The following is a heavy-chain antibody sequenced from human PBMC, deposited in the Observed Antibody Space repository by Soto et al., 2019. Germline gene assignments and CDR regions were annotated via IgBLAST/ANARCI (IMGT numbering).Heavy chain of an antibody. D-gene: IGHD3-9*01. CDR2: INPSGGST. V-gene: IGHV1-46*03. J-gene: IGHJ4*02. CDR3: ARGYYYILAGYYPIHFDY. Sequence: ASLKVSCKASGYTFTSYYMHWVRQAPRQGLEWMGIINPSGGSTSYAQNFQGRVTMTRDTSTSTAHMELSSLRSEGTAVYYCARGYYYILAGYYPIHFDYWGQGTLVTVSS. CDR1: GYTFTSYY.